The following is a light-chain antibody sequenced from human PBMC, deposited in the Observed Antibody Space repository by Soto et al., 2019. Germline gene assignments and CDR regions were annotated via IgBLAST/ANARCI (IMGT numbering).Light chain of an antibody. J-gene: IGLJ2*01. V-gene: IGLV1-40*01. Sequence: QAVVTQPPSVSGAPGQRVTISCPGSSSNIGAGYDVHWYQQLPGTAPKLLIYGNSNRPSGVPDRFSGSKSGTSASLAITGLQAEDEADYYCQSYDSSLSVSVVFGGGTKLTVL. CDR2: GNS. CDR3: QSYDSSLSVSVV. CDR1: SSNIGAGYD.